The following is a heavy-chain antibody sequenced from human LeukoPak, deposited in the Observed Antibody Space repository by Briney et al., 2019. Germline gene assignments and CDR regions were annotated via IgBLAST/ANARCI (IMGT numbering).Heavy chain of an antibody. D-gene: IGHD3-22*01. J-gene: IGHJ3*02. CDR2: IKQDGSEK. Sequence: GGSLRLSCAASGFTFSSYWMSWVRQAPGKGLEWVANIKQDGSEKYYVDSVKGRFTISRDNAKNSLYLQMNSLRAEDTAVYYCARAAYYYDSSGYYPNDAFDIWGQGTMVTVSS. V-gene: IGHV3-7*01. CDR1: GFTFSSYW. CDR3: ARAAYYYDSSGYYPNDAFDI.